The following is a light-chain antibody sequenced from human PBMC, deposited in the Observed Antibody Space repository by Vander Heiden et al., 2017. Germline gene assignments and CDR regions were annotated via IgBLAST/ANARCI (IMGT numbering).Light chain of an antibody. V-gene: IGLV3-21*02. J-gene: IGLJ2*01. CDR3: QVWDSTSGHVV. CDR2: DDN. Sequence: SYVLTQPPSVSGTPGQTGRITCGGDKIGSKSVHWYQQKPGQAPVLVVHDDNFRPSGIPERVSGSKSGNTATLIINRVEAGDEADYYCQVWDSTSGHVVFGGGTKLTVL. CDR1: KIGSKS.